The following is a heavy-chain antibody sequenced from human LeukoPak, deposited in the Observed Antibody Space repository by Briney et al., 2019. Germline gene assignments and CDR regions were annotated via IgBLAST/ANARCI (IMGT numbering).Heavy chain of an antibody. J-gene: IGHJ1*01. D-gene: IGHD2/OR15-2a*01. CDR3: ARGNTVFSTFYT. CDR2: INHSGST. CDR1: GGSFSGYY. Sequence: PPETLSLTCAVYGGSFSGYYWSWIRQPPGKGLEWIGEINHSGSTNYNPSLKSRVTTSVDTSKNQFSLKLTSVTAADSAVYYCARGNTVFSTFYTWGQGNLVTVSS. V-gene: IGHV4-34*01.